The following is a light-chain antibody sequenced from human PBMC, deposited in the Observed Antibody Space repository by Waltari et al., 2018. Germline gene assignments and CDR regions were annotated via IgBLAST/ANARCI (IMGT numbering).Light chain of an antibody. CDR1: QSVSTW. Sequence: EIQMTQSPSTLSASVGDRITITCRASQSVSTWLAWFQQKPGKAPNHLIYKVSNLESGVPSRIIGGGAGTEFTLTIISLQPDDFATYYCQQYNSDSWTFGQGTKVEI. CDR3: QQYNSDSWT. CDR2: KVS. V-gene: IGKV1-5*03. J-gene: IGKJ1*01.